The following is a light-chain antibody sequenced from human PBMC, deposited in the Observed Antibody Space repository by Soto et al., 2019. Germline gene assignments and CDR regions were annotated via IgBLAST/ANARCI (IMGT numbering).Light chain of an antibody. CDR2: HAS. J-gene: IGKJ1*01. CDR3: KHYNSYGK. CDR1: QSIDMW. Sequence: DIQMTHSPSTLPASVLYTVTLTFRSSQSIDMWLAWYQQRPGKAPKLLIYHASSLATGFPSRFSWIGSVTEFTLTISSLQADDFATYYCKHYNSYGKFGQGTKVDIK. V-gene: IGKV1-5*01.